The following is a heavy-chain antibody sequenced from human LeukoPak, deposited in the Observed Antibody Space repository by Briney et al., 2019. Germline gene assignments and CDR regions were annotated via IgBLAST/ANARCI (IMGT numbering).Heavy chain of an antibody. Sequence: GGSLRLSCAASGFTFSSYSMNWVRQAPGKGLEWVSYISSSSSTIYYADSVKGRFTISRDNAKNSLYLQMNSLRAEDTAVYYCARGPRYGGKSTYYFDYWGQGTLVTVSS. CDR1: GFTFSSYS. J-gene: IGHJ4*02. D-gene: IGHD4-23*01. CDR2: ISSSSSTI. V-gene: IGHV3-48*01. CDR3: ARGPRYGGKSTYYFDY.